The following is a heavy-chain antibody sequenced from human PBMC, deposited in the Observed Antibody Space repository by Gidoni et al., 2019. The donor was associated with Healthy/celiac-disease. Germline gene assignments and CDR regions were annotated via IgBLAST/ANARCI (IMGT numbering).Heavy chain of an antibody. CDR1: GGTFSSYA. D-gene: IGHD5-18*01. V-gene: IGHV1-69*01. CDR2: IIPIFGTA. J-gene: IGHJ6*02. CDR3: AGGGYGHRDYYYGMDV. Sequence: QVQLVQSGAEVKKPGSSVKVSCKASGGTFSSYAISWVRQAPGQGLEWMGGIIPIFGTANYAQKFQGRVTITADESTSTAYMELSSLRSEDTAVYYCAGGGYGHRDYYYGMDVWGQGTTVTVSS.